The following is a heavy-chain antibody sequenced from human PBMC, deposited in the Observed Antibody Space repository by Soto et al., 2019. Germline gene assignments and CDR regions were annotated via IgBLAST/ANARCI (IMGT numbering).Heavy chain of an antibody. CDR3: AGDQGPVAGLSPFFDY. Sequence: EVQLVESGGGLVQPGGSLRLSCAASGFTFSSSWMSWVRQGPGKGLEWVANIKQDGSERYYVDSVKGRFTISRDNAKNSLFLQMSSLRGEDTAVYYCAGDQGPVAGLSPFFDYWGQGILITVSS. V-gene: IGHV3-7*01. J-gene: IGHJ4*02. CDR1: GFTFSSSW. CDR2: IKQDGSER. D-gene: IGHD6-19*01.